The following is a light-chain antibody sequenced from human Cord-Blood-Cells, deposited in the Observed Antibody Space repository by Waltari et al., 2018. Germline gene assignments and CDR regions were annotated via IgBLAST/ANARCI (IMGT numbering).Light chain of an antibody. CDR1: STDFGRYNL. CDR3: CSYAGSSTFV. CDR2: EVS. V-gene: IGLV2-23*02. Sequence: QSALTQPASVSGSPGQSITISCTGTSTDFGRYNLVSWYQQHPGKAPKLMIYEVSKRPSGVSNRFSGSKAGNTASLTISGLQAEDEADYYCCSYAGSSTFVFGTGTKVTVL. J-gene: IGLJ1*01.